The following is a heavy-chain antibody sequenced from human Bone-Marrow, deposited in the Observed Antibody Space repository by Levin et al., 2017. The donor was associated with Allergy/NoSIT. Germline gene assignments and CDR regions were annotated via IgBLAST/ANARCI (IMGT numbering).Heavy chain of an antibody. J-gene: IGHJ4*02. D-gene: IGHD6-19*01. CDR1: GSTFSNYA. V-gene: IGHV3-23*01. CDR2: ISGGGGST. Sequence: GGSLRLSCATSGSTFSNYAMNWVRHAPGKGLEWVSGISGGGGSTYYADSVKGRFTLSRDNSKNTLYLQMNSLRAEDTAVYYCAKAHSGWYTIDYWGQGTLVAVSS. CDR3: AKAHSGWYTIDY.